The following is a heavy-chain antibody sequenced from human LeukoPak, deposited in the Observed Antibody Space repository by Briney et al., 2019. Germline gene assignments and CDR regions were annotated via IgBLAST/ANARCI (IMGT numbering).Heavy chain of an antibody. D-gene: IGHD3-10*01. V-gene: IGHV3-23*01. Sequence: GGSLRLSCAASGFTFSIYAMSWVRQAPGKGLEWVSAISGSGGSTYCADSVKGRFTISRDNSKNTLYLQMNSLRAEDTAVYYCAKDFWFGDLSPSDYWGQGTLVTVSS. J-gene: IGHJ4*02. CDR2: ISGSGGST. CDR3: AKDFWFGDLSPSDY. CDR1: GFTFSIYA.